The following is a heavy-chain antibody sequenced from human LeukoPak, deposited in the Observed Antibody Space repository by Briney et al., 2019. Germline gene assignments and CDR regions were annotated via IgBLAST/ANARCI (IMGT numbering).Heavy chain of an antibody. CDR2: ISSNGGDT. D-gene: IGHD2-15*01. CDR3: VKAPGYCSGGRCYEKYYFGLDV. CDR1: GFTFSGYA. Sequence: GGSLRLSCSASGFTFSGYAMHWVRQAPGKGLEYVSAISSNGGDTYYADSVKGRFTISRDNSKNTLYLQMSSLRADDTAVYYCVKAPGYCSGGRCYEKYYFGLDVWGQGTTVTVSS. V-gene: IGHV3-64D*06. J-gene: IGHJ6*02.